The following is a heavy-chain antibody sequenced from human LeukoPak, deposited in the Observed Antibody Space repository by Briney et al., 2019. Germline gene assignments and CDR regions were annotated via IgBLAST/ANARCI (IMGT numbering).Heavy chain of an antibody. CDR2: LYYSGST. V-gene: IGHV4-59*01. CDR3: ARAISCWQFDY. J-gene: IGHJ4*02. CDR1: GGSFSGYY. Sequence: SETLSLTCAVYGGSFSGYYWSWIRQPPGKGLEWIGYLYYSGSTNYNPSLKSRVTISVDTSKNQFSLKLSSVTAADTAVYYCARAISCWQFDYWGQGTLVTVSS. D-gene: IGHD3-3*01.